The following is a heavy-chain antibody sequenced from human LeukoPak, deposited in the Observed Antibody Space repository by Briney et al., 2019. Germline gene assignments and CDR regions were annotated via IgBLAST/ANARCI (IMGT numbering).Heavy chain of an antibody. CDR1: GFTFSSYW. CDR3: AKAGSNHPWWELDY. CDR2: IKQDGSEK. J-gene: IGHJ4*02. D-gene: IGHD2-15*01. Sequence: GGSLRLSCAASGFTFSSYWMSWVRQAPGKGLEWVANIKQDGSEKYYVDSVKGRFTISRDNAKNSLYLQMNSLRAEDTAVYYCAKAGSNHPWWELDYWGQGTLVTVSS. V-gene: IGHV3-7*03.